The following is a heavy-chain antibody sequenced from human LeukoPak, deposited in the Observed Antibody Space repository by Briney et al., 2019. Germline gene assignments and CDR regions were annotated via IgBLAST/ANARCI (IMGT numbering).Heavy chain of an antibody. D-gene: IGHD2-2*01. CDR1: GYTFTGYY. V-gene: IGHV1-2*02. J-gene: IGHJ4*02. CDR3: ARGGEVCSSTSCYRGHEY. Sequence: ASVKVSCKASGYTFTGYYIHWVRQAPGQGLGWMGWINPNSGGTEFAQKFQGRVTMTRDTSISTAYMELSRLRPDDTAVYYCARGGEVCSSTSCYRGHEYWGQGTLVTVSS. CDR2: INPNSGGT.